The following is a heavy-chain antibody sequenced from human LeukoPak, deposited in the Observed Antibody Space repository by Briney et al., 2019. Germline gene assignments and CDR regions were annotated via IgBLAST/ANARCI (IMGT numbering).Heavy chain of an antibody. CDR1: GGTFSSYG. Sequence: SCKASGGTFSSYGMHWVRQAPGKGLEWVAFIRYDGSNKYYADSVKGRFTISRDNSKNTLYLQMNSLRAEDTAVYYCAKDQGFGELLTYWGQGTLVTVSS. CDR3: AKDQGFGELLTY. D-gene: IGHD3-10*01. V-gene: IGHV3-30*02. J-gene: IGHJ4*02. CDR2: IRYDGSNK.